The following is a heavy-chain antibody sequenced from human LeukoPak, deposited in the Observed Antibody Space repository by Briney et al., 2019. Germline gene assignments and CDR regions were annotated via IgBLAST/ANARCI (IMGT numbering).Heavy chain of an antibody. CDR3: ARESPGELSAFDI. CDR2: ISYDGSNK. D-gene: IGHD3-10*01. J-gene: IGHJ3*02. CDR1: GFTFSSYG. Sequence: GGSLRLSCAASGFTFSSYGMHWVRQAPGKGLEWVAVISYDGSNKYYADSVKGRFTISRDNSKNTLYLQMNSLRAEDTAVYYCARESPGELSAFDIWGQGTMVTVSS. V-gene: IGHV3-30*03.